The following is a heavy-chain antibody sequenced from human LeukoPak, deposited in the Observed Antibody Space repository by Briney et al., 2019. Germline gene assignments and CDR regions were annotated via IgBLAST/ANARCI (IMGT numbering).Heavy chain of an antibody. CDR1: GGSISSGGYY. CDR3: ARRFPDSSRGFDY. J-gene: IGHJ4*02. CDR2: IYHSGST. V-gene: IGHV4-30-2*01. D-gene: IGHD6-13*01. Sequence: SETLSLTCTVSGGSISSGGYYWSWIRQPPGKGLEWIGYIYHSGSTYYNPSLKSRVTISVDRSKNQFSLKLSSVTAADTAVYYCARRFPDSSRGFDYWGQGTPVTVSS.